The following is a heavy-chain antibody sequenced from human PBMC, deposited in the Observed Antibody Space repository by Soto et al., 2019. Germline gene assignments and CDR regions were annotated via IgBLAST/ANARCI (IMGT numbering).Heavy chain of an antibody. D-gene: IGHD3-10*02. J-gene: IGHJ4*02. CDR2: ISYDGSNK. V-gene: IGHV3-30*18. CDR3: AKGLSVRGVTSWGFDY. Sequence: QVQLVESGGGVVQPGRSLRLSCAATGFTFSSYGMHWVRQAPGKGLEWVAVISYDGSNKYYADSVKGRFTISRDNSKNTLYLQMNSLIAEDTAVYYCAKGLSVRGVTSWGFDYWGQGTLVTVSS. CDR1: GFTFSSYG.